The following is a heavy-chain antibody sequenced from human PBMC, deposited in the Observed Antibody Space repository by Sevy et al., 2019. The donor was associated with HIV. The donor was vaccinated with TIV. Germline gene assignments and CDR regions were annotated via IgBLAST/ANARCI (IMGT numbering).Heavy chain of an antibody. Sequence: SETLSLTCTVSSGSISSGDYYWSWIRQPPGKGLEWIGCIYYSGSTYYNPSLKSRVTISVDTSKNQFSLKLSSVTAADTAVYYCARVYTYYYDSSGYLSLYYFDYWGQGTLVTVSS. CDR3: ARVYTYYYDSSGYLSLYYFDY. CDR1: SGSISSGDYY. D-gene: IGHD3-22*01. J-gene: IGHJ4*02. CDR2: IYYSGST. V-gene: IGHV4-30-4*01.